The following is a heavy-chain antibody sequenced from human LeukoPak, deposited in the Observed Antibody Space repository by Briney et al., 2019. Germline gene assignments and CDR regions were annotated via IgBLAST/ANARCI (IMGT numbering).Heavy chain of an antibody. CDR1: GDISSSDY. D-gene: IGHD4-11*01. V-gene: IGHV1-46*01. CDR2: INPSGGNT. CDR3: AREVVGTTIKNFDS. J-gene: IGHJ4*02. Sequence: ASVKVSCKASGDISSSDYIHWVRQAPGQGLEWMGTINPSGGNTGYAQKFHGRVSMTRDTSTSTVYMDLSSLKSEDTAMYYCAREVVGTTIKNFDSWGQGTLVTVSS.